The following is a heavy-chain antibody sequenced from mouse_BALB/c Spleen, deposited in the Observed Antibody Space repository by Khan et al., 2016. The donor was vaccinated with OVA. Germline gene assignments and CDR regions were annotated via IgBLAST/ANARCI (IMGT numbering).Heavy chain of an antibody. CDR1: GYSITSDYA. CDR3: AREGYDYDYAMDY. D-gene: IGHD2-4*01. V-gene: IGHV3-2*02. CDR2: ISYSGST. Sequence: EVELVESGPGLVKPSQSLSLTCTVTGYSITSDYAWNWIRQFPGNKLEWMGYISYSGSTSYNPSLKSRISITRDTSKNQFFLQLNSVTTEDTATYYCAREGYDYDYAMDYWGQGTSVTVSS. J-gene: IGHJ4*01.